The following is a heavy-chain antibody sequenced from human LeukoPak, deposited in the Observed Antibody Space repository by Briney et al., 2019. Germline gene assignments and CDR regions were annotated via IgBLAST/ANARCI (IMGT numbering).Heavy chain of an antibody. CDR3: ASEYYYDTSGYYSLAY. V-gene: IGHV4-4*07. CDR2: IYTSGST. CDR1: GGSISSYY. D-gene: IGHD3-22*01. Sequence: SETLSLTCTVSGGSISSYYWSWIRQPAGKGLEWIGRIYTSGSTNYNPSLKSRVTMSLDTSKNLFSLELSSVTAADTAVYYCASEYYYDTSGYYSLAYWGQGTLVTVSS. J-gene: IGHJ4*02.